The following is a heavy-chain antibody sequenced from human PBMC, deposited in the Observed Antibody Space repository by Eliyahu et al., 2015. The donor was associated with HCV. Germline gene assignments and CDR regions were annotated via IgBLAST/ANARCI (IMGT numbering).Heavy chain of an antibody. CDR2: ISNSGEST. CDR1: GFSFSTXA. D-gene: IGHD6-19*01. Sequence: EVQLLESGGDLVQPGGSLRLSCAASGFSFSTXALTGVRQAPGKGXEWVSSISNSGESTYYADSVKGRFTISRDNSKNTVFLQMNSLRAEDTAIYYCAKDEDTSGWPRYTLDVWGQGAPVTVSS. CDR3: AKDEDTSGWPRYTLDV. V-gene: IGHV3-23*01. J-gene: IGHJ6*02.